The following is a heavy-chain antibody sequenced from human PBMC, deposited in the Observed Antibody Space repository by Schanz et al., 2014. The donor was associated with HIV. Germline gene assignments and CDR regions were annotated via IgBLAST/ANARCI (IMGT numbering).Heavy chain of an antibody. V-gene: IGHV1-69*01. D-gene: IGHD6-13*01. CDR3: ARDSPVAAGTLDY. CDR2: IIPLFGTS. Sequence: QVQLVQSGAEVKKPGSSVKVSCKASGDTLDNYVISWVRQAPGQGLEWMGGIIPLFGTSNYAQKFQGRATITADESTSTAYMELSSLRSEDTAVYYCARDSPVAAGTLDYWGQGTLVTVSS. J-gene: IGHJ4*02. CDR1: GDTLDNYV.